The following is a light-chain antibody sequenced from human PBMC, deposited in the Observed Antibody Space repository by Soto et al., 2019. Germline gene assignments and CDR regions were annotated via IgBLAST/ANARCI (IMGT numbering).Light chain of an antibody. CDR2: LNSDGSH. CDR3: QTWGTGIHKV. CDR1: SGHSSYA. V-gene: IGLV4-69*01. Sequence: QSVLTQSPSASASLGASVKLTCTLSSGHSSYAIAWHQQQPEKGPRYLMKLNSDGSHSKGDGIPDRFSGSSSGAERYLTISSLQSEDEADYYCQTWGTGIHKVFGSGTQLTVL. J-gene: IGLJ6*01.